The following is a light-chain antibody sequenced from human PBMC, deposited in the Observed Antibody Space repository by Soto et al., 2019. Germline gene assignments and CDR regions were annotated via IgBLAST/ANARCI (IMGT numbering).Light chain of an antibody. CDR2: GAS. CDR3: QQYGSSPWT. Sequence: EILFTQSPATLYLSPGERATLPCRASQSVSSSYLAWYQQKPGQAPRLLIYGASSRATGIPERFSGSGAGTDFTLTISRLEPEDFAVYYCQQYGSSPWTFGQGTKVDIK. CDR1: QSVSSSY. J-gene: IGKJ1*01. V-gene: IGKV3-20*01.